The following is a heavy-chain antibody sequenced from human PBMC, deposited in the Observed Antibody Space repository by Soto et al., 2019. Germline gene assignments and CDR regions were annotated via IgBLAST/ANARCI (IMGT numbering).Heavy chain of an antibody. CDR3: ARDERDDYGDYVVDY. CDR1: GYTFTSYG. J-gene: IGHJ4*02. Sequence: ASVKVSCKASGYTFTSYGISWVRQALGQGLEWMGWISAYNGNTNYAQKLQGRVTMTTDTSTSTAYMELRSLRSDDTAVYYCARDERDDYGDYVVDYGGQGTLVTVSS. V-gene: IGHV1-18*01. CDR2: ISAYNGNT. D-gene: IGHD4-17*01.